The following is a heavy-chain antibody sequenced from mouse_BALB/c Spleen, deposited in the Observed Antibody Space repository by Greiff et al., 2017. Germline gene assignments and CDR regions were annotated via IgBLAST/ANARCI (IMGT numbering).Heavy chain of an antibody. CDR2: ISYSGST. V-gene: IGHV3-2*02. J-gene: IGHJ3*01. CDR3: ARWGIKGAWFAY. D-gene: IGHD2-4*01. Sequence: EVKLVESGPGLVKPSQSLSLTCTVTGYSITSDYAWNWIRQFPGNKLEWMGYISYSGSTSYNPSLKSRISITRDTSKNQFFLQLNSVTTEDTATYYCARWGIKGAWFAYWGQGTLVTVSA. CDR1: GYSITSDYA.